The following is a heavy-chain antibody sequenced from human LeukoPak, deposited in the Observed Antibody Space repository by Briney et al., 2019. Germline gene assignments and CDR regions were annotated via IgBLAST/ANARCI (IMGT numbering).Heavy chain of an antibody. CDR3: AKGVAAAGPSYYYHGMDV. J-gene: IGHJ6*02. D-gene: IGHD6-13*01. Sequence: GGPLRLSCAASGFTFSTYAMSWVRQAPGKGLEWVSGIWGGGDSTYYADSVKGRFTISRDSSKNTLYLQMNNLRVEDTAVYYCAKGVAAAGPSYYYHGMDVWGQGNPGHRLL. CDR1: GFTFSTYA. CDR2: IWGGGDST. V-gene: IGHV3-23*01.